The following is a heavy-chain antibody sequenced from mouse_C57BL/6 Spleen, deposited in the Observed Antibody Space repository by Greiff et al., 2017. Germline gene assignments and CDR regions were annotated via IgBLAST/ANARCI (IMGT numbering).Heavy chain of an antibody. D-gene: IGHD3-2*02. J-gene: IGHJ2*01. CDR2: ISSGGSYT. CDR3: ARHGGDSSGRGY. Sequence: EVKLVESGGDLVKPGGSLKLSCAASGFTFSSYGMSWVRQTPDKRLEWVATISSGGSYTYYPDSVKGRFTISRDNAKNTLYLQMSSLKSEDTAMYYCARHGGDSSGRGYWGQGTTLTVSS. CDR1: GFTFSSYG. V-gene: IGHV5-6*01.